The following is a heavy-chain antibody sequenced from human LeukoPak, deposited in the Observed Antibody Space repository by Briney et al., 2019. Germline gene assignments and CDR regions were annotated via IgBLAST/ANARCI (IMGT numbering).Heavy chain of an antibody. D-gene: IGHD5-12*01. CDR2: IYYSGSA. J-gene: IGHJ5*02. Sequence: PSETLSLTCTVSGGSISSNSFYWGWIRQPPGKGLEWIGSIYYSGSAYYNPSLKTRVTISVDTSKNQFSLKLTSVTAADTAVYYCARVRGLRFRFWFDPWGQGTLVTVSS. CDR1: GGSISSNSFY. V-gene: IGHV4-39*07. CDR3: ARVRGLRFRFWFDP.